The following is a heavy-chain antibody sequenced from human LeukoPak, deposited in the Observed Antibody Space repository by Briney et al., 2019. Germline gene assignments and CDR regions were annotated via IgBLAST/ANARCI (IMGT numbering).Heavy chain of an antibody. CDR3: ARVGIAAAAYFDY. CDR1: GGSFSGYY. V-gene: IGHV4-59*01. Sequence: SETLSLTCAVYGGSFSGYYWSWIRQPPGKGLEWIGYIYYSGSTNYNPSLKSRVTISVDTSKNQFSLKLSSVTAADTAVYYCARVGIAAAAYFDYWGQGTLVTVSS. D-gene: IGHD6-13*01. J-gene: IGHJ4*02. CDR2: IYYSGST.